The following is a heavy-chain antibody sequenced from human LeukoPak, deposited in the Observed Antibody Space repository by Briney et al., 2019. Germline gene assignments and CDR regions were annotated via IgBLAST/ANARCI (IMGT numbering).Heavy chain of an antibody. CDR1: GSTFSSYS. J-gene: IGHJ4*02. CDR2: ISSSSSYI. Sequence: KPGGSLRLSCAASGSTFSSYSMNWVRQAPGKGLEWVSSISSSSSYIYYADSVKGRFTISKDNAKNSLYLQMNSLRAEDTAVYYCARDYSIVGATTPFDYWGQGTLVTVSS. V-gene: IGHV3-21*01. D-gene: IGHD1-26*01. CDR3: ARDYSIVGATTPFDY.